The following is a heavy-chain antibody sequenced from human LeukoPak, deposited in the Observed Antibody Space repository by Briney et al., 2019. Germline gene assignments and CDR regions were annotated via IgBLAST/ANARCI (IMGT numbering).Heavy chain of an antibody. CDR3: ARCIHYYYYYYMDV. V-gene: IGHV3-48*01. CDR2: ISASRDIT. CDR1: GFNYSSYT. J-gene: IGHJ6*03. Sequence: TGGSLRLSCAASGFNYSSYTMNWVRQAPGMGLEWLSYISASRDITYYADSVKGRFTISRDNAKNSLYLQMNSLRAEDTAVYYCARCIHYYYYYYMDVWAKGPRSPSP. D-gene: IGHD2-21*01.